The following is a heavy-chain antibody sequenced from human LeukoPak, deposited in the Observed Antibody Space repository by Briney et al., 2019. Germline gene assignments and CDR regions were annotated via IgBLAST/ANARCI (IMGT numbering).Heavy chain of an antibody. D-gene: IGHD4-17*01. Sequence: GGSLRLSCAASGFTFSSYEMNWVRQAPGKGLEWVSRINKDATITTYADSVKGRFTISRDNSKNTLYLQMNSLRSEDTAVYYCARDATGDGDLESWGQGTLVTVSP. CDR1: GFTFSSYE. CDR3: ARDATGDGDLES. CDR2: INKDATIT. J-gene: IGHJ5*02. V-gene: IGHV3-74*01.